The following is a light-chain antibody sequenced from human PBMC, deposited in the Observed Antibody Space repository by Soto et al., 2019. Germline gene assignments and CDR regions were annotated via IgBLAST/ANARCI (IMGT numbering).Light chain of an antibody. CDR1: QSISSF. CDR3: QQSYSMPWT. Sequence: DIQMTQSPSSLSASVGDRVTITCRASQSISSFLNWYQQKPGKAPKVLIYAASSLQGGVPSRFSGSGSGTDFTLTISSLQPEDFATYYCQQSYSMPWTLGQGTKVEIK. J-gene: IGKJ1*01. CDR2: AAS. V-gene: IGKV1-39*01.